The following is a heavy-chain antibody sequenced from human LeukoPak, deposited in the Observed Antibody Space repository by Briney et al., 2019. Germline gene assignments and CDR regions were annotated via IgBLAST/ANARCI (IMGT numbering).Heavy chain of an antibody. Sequence: GGSLTLSCAASGFTFSSYWMSWVRQAPGKGLEWVAKIKQDGSEIYYVDSVKGRFTISRDNAKNSLYLQLNGLRAEDTAVYYCARYIGSAGFDYWGQGTLVTVSS. D-gene: IGHD2-15*01. V-gene: IGHV3-7*04. J-gene: IGHJ4*02. CDR3: ARYIGSAGFDY. CDR2: IKQDGSEI. CDR1: GFTFSSYW.